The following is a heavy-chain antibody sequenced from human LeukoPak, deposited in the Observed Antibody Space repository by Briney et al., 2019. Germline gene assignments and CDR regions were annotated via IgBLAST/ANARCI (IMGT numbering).Heavy chain of an antibody. J-gene: IGHJ6*03. CDR2: FDPEDGET. CDR3: ATVRGEQWPSLQEIYYYYYYMDV. V-gene: IGHV1-24*01. Sequence: EGSVKVSCKVSGYTLTELSMHWVRQAPGKGLEWMGGFDPEDGETIYAQKFQGRVTMTEDTSTDTAYMELSSLRSEDTAVYYYATVRGEQWPSLQEIYYYYYYMDVWGKGTTVTVSS. CDR1: GYTLTELS. D-gene: IGHD6-19*01.